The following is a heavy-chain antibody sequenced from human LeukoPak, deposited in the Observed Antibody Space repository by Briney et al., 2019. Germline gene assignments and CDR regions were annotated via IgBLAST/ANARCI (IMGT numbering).Heavy chain of an antibody. Sequence: GASVKVSCKASGGTFSSYAISWVRQAPGQGLEWMGGIIPIFGTANYAQKFQGRVTITADESTSTAYMELSRLRSDDTAVYYCARVLGRGGKLDYWGQGTLVTVSS. J-gene: IGHJ4*02. CDR2: IIPIFGTA. V-gene: IGHV1-69*13. CDR3: ARVLGRGGKLDY. D-gene: IGHD4-23*01. CDR1: GGTFSSYA.